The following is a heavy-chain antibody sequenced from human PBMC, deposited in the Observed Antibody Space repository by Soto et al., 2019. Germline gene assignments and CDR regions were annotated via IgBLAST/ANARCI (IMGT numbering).Heavy chain of an antibody. D-gene: IGHD2-2*02. Sequence: SETLSLTCTVSGGSISSYYWSWIRQPPGKGLEWIGYIYYSGSTNYNPSLKSRVTISVDTSKNQFSLKLSSVTAADTAVYYCARGYCSSTSCYIWDNWFDPWGQGTLVTV. J-gene: IGHJ5*02. V-gene: IGHV4-59*01. CDR2: IYYSGST. CDR3: ARGYCSSTSCYIWDNWFDP. CDR1: GGSISSYY.